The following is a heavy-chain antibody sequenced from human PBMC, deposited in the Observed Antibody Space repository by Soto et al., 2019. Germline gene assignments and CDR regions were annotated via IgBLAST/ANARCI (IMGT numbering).Heavy chain of an antibody. CDR2: INPANGNT. D-gene: IGHD1-26*01. J-gene: IGHJ3*01. V-gene: IGHV1-3*01. CDR3: ARDIVSVGPRAKDAFDV. Sequence: QVQLVQSGAELKRPGASVNISCQASGFTFSDTLINWVRQGPGQRLEWMGWINPANGNTRYSESFQGRVTISSLSSASTAYVALRDLTSEDTAVYYCARDIVSVGPRAKDAFDVWGQGTMITVSS. CDR1: GFTFSDTL.